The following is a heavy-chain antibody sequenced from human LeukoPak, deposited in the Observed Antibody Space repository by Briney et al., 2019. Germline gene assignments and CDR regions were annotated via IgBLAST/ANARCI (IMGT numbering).Heavy chain of an antibody. CDR1: GGSFSGYY. D-gene: IGHD2-2*02. Sequence: SETLSLTCAVYGGSFSGYYWSWIRQPPGKGLEWIGEINHSGSTNYNPSLKSRVTISVDTSKNQFSLKLSSVTAADTAVYYCARGSRGVGRHSIVVVPAAIPRYYFDYWGQGTLVTVSS. V-gene: IGHV4-34*01. CDR3: ARGSRGVGRHSIVVVPAAIPRYYFDY. CDR2: INHSGST. J-gene: IGHJ4*02.